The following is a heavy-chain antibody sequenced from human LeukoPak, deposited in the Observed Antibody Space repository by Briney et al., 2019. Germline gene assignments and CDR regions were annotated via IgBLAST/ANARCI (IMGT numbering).Heavy chain of an antibody. Sequence: SETLSLTCTVSGGSISSYYWSWIRQPPGKGLEWIGYIYTSGSTNYNPSLKSRVTISVDTSKNQFSLKLSSVTAADTAVYYCARVRGYCSSTSCRNWFDPWGQGTLGAVSS. CDR2: IYTSGST. V-gene: IGHV4-4*09. CDR1: GGSISSYY. J-gene: IGHJ5*02. CDR3: ARVRGYCSSTSCRNWFDP. D-gene: IGHD2-2*01.